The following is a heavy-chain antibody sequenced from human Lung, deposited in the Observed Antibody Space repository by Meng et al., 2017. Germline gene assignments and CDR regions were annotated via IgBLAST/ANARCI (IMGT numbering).Heavy chain of an antibody. CDR1: GGSFSDYY. J-gene: IGHJ4*02. Sequence: GAALLNPSESLSLTCVVSGGSFSDYYWSWTRQPAGKGLEWIGEINHSGSTNYNPSLESRATISVDTSQNNLSLKLSSVTAADSAVYYCARGPTTMAHDFDYWGQGTLVTVSS. V-gene: IGHV4-34*01. D-gene: IGHD4-11*01. CDR3: ARGPTTMAHDFDY. CDR2: INHSGST.